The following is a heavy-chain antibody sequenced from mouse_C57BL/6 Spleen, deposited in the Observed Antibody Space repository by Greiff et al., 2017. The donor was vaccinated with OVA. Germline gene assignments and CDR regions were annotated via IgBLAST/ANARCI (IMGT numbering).Heavy chain of an antibody. CDR3: ASPDYRFAY. CDR2: INPNNGGT. Sequence: EVQLQQSGPELVKPGASVKISCKASGYTFTDYYMNWVKQSHGKSLEWIGDINPNNGGTSYNQKFKGKATLTVDKSSSTAYMELRSLTSEDSAVYYCASPDYRFAYWGQGTLVTVSA. CDR1: GYTFTDYY. V-gene: IGHV1-26*01. D-gene: IGHD2-4*01. J-gene: IGHJ3*01.